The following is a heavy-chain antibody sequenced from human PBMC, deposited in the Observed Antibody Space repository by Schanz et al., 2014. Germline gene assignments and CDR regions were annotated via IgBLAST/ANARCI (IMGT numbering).Heavy chain of an antibody. CDR2: IIPILGIA. CDR1: GYTFSFTSYN. J-gene: IGHJ5*02. CDR3: AREVGLYDRGWFDP. Sequence: QVQVEQSGPEVKKPGASVTVSCQASGYTFSFTSYNVHWVRQAPGQGLEWMGRIIPILGIANYAQKFQGRVTITADKSSDTAYMELSSLRSEDTAVYYCAREVGLYDRGWFDPWGQGTLVTVSS. D-gene: IGHD3-22*01. V-gene: IGHV1-69*09.